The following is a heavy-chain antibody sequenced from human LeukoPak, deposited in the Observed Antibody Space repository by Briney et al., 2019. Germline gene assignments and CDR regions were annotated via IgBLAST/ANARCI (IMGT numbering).Heavy chain of an antibody. D-gene: IGHD1-26*01. J-gene: IGHJ4*02. CDR1: GFTFSSYA. CDR2: ISGSGRST. V-gene: IGHV3-23*01. CDR3: ARDGGTYQFDY. Sequence: GASLRLSCAASGFTFSSYAMSWVRKAPGKGLEWVSAISGSGRSTFYSDSVKGRFTISRDNSKNTLYLQMNSLRAEDTAVYYCARDGGTYQFDYWGQGTLVTVSS.